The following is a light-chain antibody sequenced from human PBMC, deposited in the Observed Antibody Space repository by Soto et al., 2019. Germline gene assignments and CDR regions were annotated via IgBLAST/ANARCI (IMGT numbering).Light chain of an antibody. CDR2: GAS. CDR1: QSVSSN. V-gene: IGKV3-15*01. J-gene: IGKJ1*01. CDR3: QEFYNWPRT. Sequence: EIVMTQSPGTLSVSPGERATLSCRASQSVSSNLAWYQQKPGQAPRLLIYGASTRATGIPARFSGSGSETEFTLTISSLQSEVFAVYYCQEFYNWPRTCGQGTKLDI.